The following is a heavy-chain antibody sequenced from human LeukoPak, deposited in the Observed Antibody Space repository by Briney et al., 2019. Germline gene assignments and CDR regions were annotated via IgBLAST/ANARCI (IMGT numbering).Heavy chain of an antibody. CDR1: GGSFSGYY. J-gene: IGHJ4*02. CDR3: ARGGGERGYYFDY. D-gene: IGHD3-16*01. Sequence: KSSETLSLTCAVYGGSFSGYYWSWIRQPPGKGLEWIGEINHSGSTDYNPSLKSRVTISVDTSKSQFSLKLSSVTAADTAVYYCARGGGERGYYFDYWGQGTLVTVSS. CDR2: INHSGST. V-gene: IGHV4-34*01.